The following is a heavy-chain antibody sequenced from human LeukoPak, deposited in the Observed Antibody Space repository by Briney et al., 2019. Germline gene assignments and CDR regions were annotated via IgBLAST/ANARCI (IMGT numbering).Heavy chain of an antibody. V-gene: IGHV4-34*01. CDR3: ARQGITVVIPNGPWFDP. Sequence: SETLSLTCAVYGGSFSGYYWSWIRQPPGKGLEWIGEINHSGSTNYNPSLKSRVTISVDTSKNQFSLKLSSVTAADTAVYYCARQGITVVIPNGPWFDPWGQGTLVTVSS. CDR2: INHSGST. CDR1: GGSFSGYY. D-gene: IGHD3-22*01. J-gene: IGHJ5*02.